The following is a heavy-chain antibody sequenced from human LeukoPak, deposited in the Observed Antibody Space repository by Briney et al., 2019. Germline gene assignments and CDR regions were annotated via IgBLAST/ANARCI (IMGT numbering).Heavy chain of an antibody. CDR3: ASGGSGKLGRYYMDV. CDR1: GGSFSGYY. CDR2: INHSGST. J-gene: IGHJ6*03. V-gene: IGHV4-34*01. D-gene: IGHD3-10*01. Sequence: SETLSLTCAVYGGSFSGYYSSWIRQPPGKGLEWIGEINHSGSTNYNPSLKSRVTISVDTSKNQFSLKLSSVTAADTAVYYCASGGSGKLGRYYMDVWGKGTTVTVSS.